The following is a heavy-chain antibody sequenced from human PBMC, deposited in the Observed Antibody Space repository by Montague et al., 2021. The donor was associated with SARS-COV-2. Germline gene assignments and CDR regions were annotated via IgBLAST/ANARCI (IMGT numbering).Heavy chain of an antibody. V-gene: IGHV2-70*01. D-gene: IGHD3-9*01. CDR3: ARMVTIFSLGGYYYYYGMDV. J-gene: IGHJ6*02. Sequence: VKPTQTLTLTCTFSGISLSTSLMCVSWIRQPPGKSLEWLALIXVDYYKYYSTSLKTRLTISKDTSNNQVVLTMTNMDPVDTATYYCARMVTIFSLGGYYYYYGMDVWGQGTTVTVSS. CDR2: IXVDYYK. CDR1: GISLSTSLMC.